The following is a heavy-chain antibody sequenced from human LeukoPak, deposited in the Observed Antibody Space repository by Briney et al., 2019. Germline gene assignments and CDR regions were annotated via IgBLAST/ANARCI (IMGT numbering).Heavy chain of an antibody. Sequence: PGGSLRLSCAASGFTFSNYAMSWVRQAPGKGLGWVSVISGSGLSTYYADSMKGRFTISRDNSKNTLYLQMNSLRAEDTAVYYCAKGGLYNWFDPWGQGTLVTVSS. J-gene: IGHJ5*02. V-gene: IGHV3-23*01. CDR3: AKGGLYNWFDP. CDR1: GFTFSNYA. D-gene: IGHD5-12*01. CDR2: ISGSGLST.